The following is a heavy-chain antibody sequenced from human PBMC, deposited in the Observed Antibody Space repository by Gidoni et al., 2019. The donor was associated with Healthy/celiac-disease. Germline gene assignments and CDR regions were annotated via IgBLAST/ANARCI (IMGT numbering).Heavy chain of an antibody. CDR1: GFTFSSYS. D-gene: IGHD6-19*01. V-gene: IGHV3-21*01. Sequence: EVQLVESGGGLVKPGGSLRLSCAASGFTFSSYSMNWVRQAPGKGLEWVSSISSSSSYIYYADSVKGRFTISRDNAKNSLYLQMNSLRAEDTAVYYCARDRPWAVAGTGYWGQGTLVTVS. CDR2: ISSSSSYI. J-gene: IGHJ4*02. CDR3: ARDRPWAVAGTGY.